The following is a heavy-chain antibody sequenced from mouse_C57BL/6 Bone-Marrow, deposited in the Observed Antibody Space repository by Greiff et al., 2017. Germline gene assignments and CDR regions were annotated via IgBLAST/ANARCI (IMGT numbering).Heavy chain of an antibody. J-gene: IGHJ3*01. Sequence: QVQLQQSGAELVKPGASVKISCKASGYAFSSYWMNWVKQRPGKGLEWIGQIYPGDGDTNYNGKFKGKATLTADKSSSTAYMQLSSLTSEDSAVYFWARRYDGYYDRFAYWGQGTLVTVSA. CDR2: IYPGDGDT. V-gene: IGHV1-80*01. D-gene: IGHD2-3*01. CDR1: GYAFSSYW. CDR3: ARRYDGYYDRFAY.